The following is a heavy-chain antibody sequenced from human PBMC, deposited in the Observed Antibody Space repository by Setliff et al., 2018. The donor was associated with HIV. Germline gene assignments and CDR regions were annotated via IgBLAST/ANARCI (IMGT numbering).Heavy chain of an antibody. CDR3: ARGGAFWSGYYGFDY. Sequence: LSLTCNVSGGSISRSGYYWGWIRQSPGKGLEWIGSISPGGYTYYNPSLKSRISISVDTSNKQFSLKLSPVTAADTAVFYCARGGAFWSGYYGFDYWGQGTLVTVSS. CDR1: GGSISRSGYY. D-gene: IGHD3-3*01. CDR2: ISPGGYT. V-gene: IGHV4-39*01. J-gene: IGHJ4*02.